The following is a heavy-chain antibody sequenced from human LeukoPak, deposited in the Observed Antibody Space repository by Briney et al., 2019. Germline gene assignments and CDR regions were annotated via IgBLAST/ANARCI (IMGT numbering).Heavy chain of an antibody. J-gene: IGHJ4*02. CDR2: INTNTGNP. V-gene: IGHV7-4-1*02. Sequence: ASVKVSCKVSGYTLSSYHMNWVRQAPGQGLEWMGWINTNTGNPAYVQSFTGRFVFSLDTSVSTAYLQISSLKAEDTAVYYCARGPWDYWGQGTLVTVSS. CDR3: ARGPWDY. CDR1: GYTLSSYH.